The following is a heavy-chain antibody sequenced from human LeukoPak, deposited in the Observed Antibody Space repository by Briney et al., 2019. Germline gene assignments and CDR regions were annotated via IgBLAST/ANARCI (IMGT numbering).Heavy chain of an antibody. CDR3: ARDLGITTAGSLDY. CDR2: LNPNTGGT. V-gene: IGHV1-2*02. D-gene: IGHD6-13*01. J-gene: IGHJ4*02. CDR1: GYTFNDYY. Sequence: ASVKVSCKASGYTFNDYYMHRVRQAPGQGLEWMGWLNPNTGGTNYAQKFQGRVTMTRDTSTSTAYLELTRLTSDDTAVYYCARDLGITTAGSLDYWGQGTLVTVSS.